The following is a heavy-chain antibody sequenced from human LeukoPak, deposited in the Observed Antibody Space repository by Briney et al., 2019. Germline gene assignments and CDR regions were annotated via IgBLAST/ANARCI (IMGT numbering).Heavy chain of an antibody. CDR2: ISNSGDRT. V-gene: IGHV3-23*01. J-gene: IGHJ4*02. D-gene: IGHD1-26*01. CDR1: GFTFSSYA. Sequence: GGSLRLSCAASGFTFSSYAMNWVRQAPGKGLEWVSTISNSGDRTYYADSVKGRFTISRDNSKDTLYLQMNSLRTEDTAVYYCAKDFVPRGGSYFPGFDYWGQGTLVIVSS. CDR3: AKDFVPRGGSYFPGFDY.